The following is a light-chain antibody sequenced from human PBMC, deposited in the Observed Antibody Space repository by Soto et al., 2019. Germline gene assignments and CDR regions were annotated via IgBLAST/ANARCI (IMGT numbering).Light chain of an antibody. CDR1: QSLSSN. J-gene: IGKJ4*01. CDR3: QQYNHWPRMLS. CDR2: ETS. Sequence: EIVLTQFPATLSVSPGETATLTCRASQSLSSNLAWYQQRRGQAPRLLMFETSTRASATPARFSGSGSGTEFTLTIASLQSEDFAFYYCQQYNHWPRMLSFGGGTKVDIK. V-gene: IGKV3D-15*01.